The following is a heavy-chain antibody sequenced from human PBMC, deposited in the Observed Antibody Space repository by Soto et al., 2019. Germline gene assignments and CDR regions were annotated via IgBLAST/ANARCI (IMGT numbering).Heavy chain of an antibody. CDR3: ARGGILPVFYLSS. Sequence: GGSLRLSCAASGFTFDDYGMSWARQAPGKGLEWVSGVNWNGGSIGYADSVKGRFTISRDNAKNSLYLQMNSLRAEDTAVYYCARGGILPVFYLSSWGLGPLVTGPS. CDR2: VNWNGGSI. V-gene: IGHV3-20*04. CDR1: GFTFDDYG. J-gene: IGHJ4*02. D-gene: IGHD3-9*01.